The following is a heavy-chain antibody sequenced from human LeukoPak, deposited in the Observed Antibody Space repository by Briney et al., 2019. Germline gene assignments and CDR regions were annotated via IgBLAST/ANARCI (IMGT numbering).Heavy chain of an antibody. Sequence: SQTLSLTCAISGDSVSSNSAAWNWIRQSPSRGLERLGRTYYRSKWYNDYAVSVKSRITINPDTSKNQFSLQLNSVTPEDSAVYYCASQAVAGLYQFDNWGQGTLVTVSS. D-gene: IGHD6-19*01. V-gene: IGHV6-1*01. CDR2: TYYRSKWYN. CDR3: ASQAVAGLYQFDN. J-gene: IGHJ4*02. CDR1: GDSVSSNSAA.